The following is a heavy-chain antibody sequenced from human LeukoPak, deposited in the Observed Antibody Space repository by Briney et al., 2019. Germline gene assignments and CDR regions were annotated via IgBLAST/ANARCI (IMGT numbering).Heavy chain of an antibody. J-gene: IGHJ4*02. D-gene: IGHD5-12*01. CDR2: ISSSSSTI. V-gene: IGHV3-48*01. CDR3: ARSRHSGYDSSLRY. Sequence: PGGSLRLSCAASGFTFSSYSMNWVRQAPGKGLEWVSYISSSSSTIYYADSVRGRFTISGDNAKNSLYLQMNSLRAEDTAVYYCARSRHSGYDSSLRYWGQGTLVTVSS. CDR1: GFTFSSYS.